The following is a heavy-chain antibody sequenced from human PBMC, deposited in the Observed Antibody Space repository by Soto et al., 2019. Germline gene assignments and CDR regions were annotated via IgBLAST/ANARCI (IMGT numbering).Heavy chain of an antibody. CDR3: AIRGLTKSEVRGYFDY. V-gene: IGHV3-23*01. Sequence: GGSLRLSCAASGFTFSSYDMTWVRQAPGKGLEWVPAISGSGGSTNYGDSVKGRFTISRDNSKNTLFMQMNSLRAEDTAVYYCAIRGLTKSEVRGYFDYWGRGT. CDR1: GFTFSSYD. J-gene: IGHJ4*02. D-gene: IGHD3-10*01. CDR2: ISGSGGST.